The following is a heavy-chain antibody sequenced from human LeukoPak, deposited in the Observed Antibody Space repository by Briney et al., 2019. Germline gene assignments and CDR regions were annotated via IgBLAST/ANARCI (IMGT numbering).Heavy chain of an antibody. V-gene: IGHV3-66*01. CDR1: GFTVSSSY. Sequence: TGGSLRLSCAASGFTVSSSYMSWVRQAPGKGLEWVSVIYSGGSTYYADSVKGRFTISRDNSKNTLYLQMNSLRAEDTAVYYCARVVSGDRGDYWGQGTLVTVSS. D-gene: IGHD7-27*01. CDR2: IYSGGST. CDR3: ARVVSGDRGDY. J-gene: IGHJ4*02.